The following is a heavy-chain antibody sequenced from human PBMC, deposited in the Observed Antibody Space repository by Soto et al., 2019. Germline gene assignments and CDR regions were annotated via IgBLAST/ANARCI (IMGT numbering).Heavy chain of an antibody. V-gene: IGHV2-5*02. CDR2: IYWDDDK. CDR1: GFSLSTSGVG. CDR3: AHSLTLYGDYYGMDV. D-gene: IGHD4-17*01. Sequence: QITLKESGPTLVKPTQTLTLTCTFSGFSLSTSGVGVGWIRQPPGKALEWLALIYWDDDKRYSPSLKSRLTIXXDXSXSHVVLTMTNMDPVDTATYYCAHSLTLYGDYYGMDVWGQGTTVTVSS. J-gene: IGHJ6*02.